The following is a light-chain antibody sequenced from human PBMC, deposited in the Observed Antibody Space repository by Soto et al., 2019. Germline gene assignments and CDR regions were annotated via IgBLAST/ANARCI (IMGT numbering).Light chain of an antibody. V-gene: IGKV3-20*01. Sequence: EIVLTHSPRTLSLSPGERATLSCRASQSVTNNYLAWYQQKPGQAPRLVIYGASTRATGIPDRFSASGSGTDFTLTINRLEPEDFAVYYCQQYSESPLTFGQGTKVDIK. J-gene: IGKJ1*01. CDR3: QQYSESPLT. CDR1: QSVTNNY. CDR2: GAS.